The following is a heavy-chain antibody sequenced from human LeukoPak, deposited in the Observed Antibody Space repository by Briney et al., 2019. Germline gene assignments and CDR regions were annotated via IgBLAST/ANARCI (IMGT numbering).Heavy chain of an antibody. CDR1: GFTFSSYA. CDR3: AKAGVYGSGSYPAPYYYGMDV. D-gene: IGHD3-10*01. J-gene: IGHJ6*02. CDR2: ISGSGGST. V-gene: IGHV3-23*01. Sequence: PGGSLRLSCAASGFTFSSYAMSWVRQAPGKGLEWVSAISGSGGSTYYADSVKGRFTISRDNSKNTLYLQMNSLRAEDTAVYYCAKAGVYGSGSYPAPYYYGMDVWGQGTTVTVSS.